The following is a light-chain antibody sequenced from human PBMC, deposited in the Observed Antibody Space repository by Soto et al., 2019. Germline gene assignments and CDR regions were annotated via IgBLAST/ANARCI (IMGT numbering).Light chain of an antibody. CDR1: GSDVGGYNY. V-gene: IGLV2-8*01. CDR3: SSYAGSNNVV. CDR2: EVS. J-gene: IGLJ2*01. Sequence: QSALTQPPSVSGSPGQSVTISCTGTGSDVGGYNYVSWYQQHPGKAPKLMIYEVSKRPSGVPDRFSGSKSGNTASLTVSGLQAEDEADYYCSSYAGSNNVVFGGGTKLTVL.